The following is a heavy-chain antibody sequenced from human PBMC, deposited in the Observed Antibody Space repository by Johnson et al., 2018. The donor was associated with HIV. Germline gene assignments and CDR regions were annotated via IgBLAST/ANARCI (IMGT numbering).Heavy chain of an antibody. CDR3: ARGISSRSAFDI. CDR1: GFTVSSYG. J-gene: IGHJ3*02. CDR2: ISYDGSNK. Sequence: VQLVESGGGVVQPGGSLRLSCAASGFTVSSYGMHWVRQAPGKGLEWVAVISYDGSNKYYADSVKGRFTISRDNSKNTLYLQMNSLRAEDTAVYYCARGISSRSAFDIWGQGTMVTVSS. D-gene: IGHD6-6*01. V-gene: IGHV3-30*19.